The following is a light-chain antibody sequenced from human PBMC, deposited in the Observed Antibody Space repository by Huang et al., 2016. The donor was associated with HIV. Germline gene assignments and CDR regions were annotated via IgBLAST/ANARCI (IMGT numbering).Light chain of an antibody. CDR3: QQRGAWPLT. CDR1: QHINNY. V-gene: IGKV3-11*01. J-gene: IGKJ4*01. Sequence: DIVLTQSPATLSLSPGQRATLSCRASQHINNYFVWYQQKPGQAPRLLIYDSFNRATGIPARFSGSGSGTDFTLTINTLEPEDFAVYYCQQRGAWPLTFGGGTKVEIK. CDR2: DSF.